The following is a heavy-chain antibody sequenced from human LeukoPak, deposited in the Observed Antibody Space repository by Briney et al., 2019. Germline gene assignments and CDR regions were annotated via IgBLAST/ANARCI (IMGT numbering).Heavy chain of an antibody. CDR3: AASAPLVGATSWFDP. D-gene: IGHD1-26*01. CDR1: GYSISSGYY. J-gene: IGHJ5*02. CDR2: SGST. Sequence: SETLSLTCTVSGYSISSGYYWGWIRQPPGKGLEWIGSGSTYYNPSLKSRVTISVDTSKNQFSLKLSSVTAADTAVYYCAASAPLVGATSWFDPWGQGTLVTVSS. V-gene: IGHV4-38-2*02.